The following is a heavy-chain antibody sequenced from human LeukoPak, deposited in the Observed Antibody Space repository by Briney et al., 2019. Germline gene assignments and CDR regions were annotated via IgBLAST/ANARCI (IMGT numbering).Heavy chain of an antibody. Sequence: SETLSLTCAVYGGSFSGYYWSWIRQPPGKGVEWIGEINHSGSTNYNPSLKSRVTISVDTSKNQFSLKLSSVTAADTAVYYCARYVLSGSYYYYYYYMDVWGKGTTVTVSS. CDR1: GGSFSGYY. V-gene: IGHV4-34*01. CDR2: INHSGST. CDR3: ARYVLSGSYYYYYYYMDV. D-gene: IGHD1-26*01. J-gene: IGHJ6*03.